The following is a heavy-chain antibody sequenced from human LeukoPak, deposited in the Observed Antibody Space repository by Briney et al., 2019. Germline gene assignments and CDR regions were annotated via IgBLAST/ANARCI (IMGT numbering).Heavy chain of an antibody. CDR2: ISGSGGST. V-gene: IGHV3-23*01. D-gene: IGHD2-15*01. CDR3: AKDGHCSGGSCRHAFDI. Sequence: GGSLRLSCAASGFTFSSYAMSWVRQAPGKGLEWVSAISGSGGSTYYADSVKPRFTISRHNSKNTLYLQMNSLTAEDTAVYYCAKDGHCSGGSCRHAFDIWGQGTMVTVSS. J-gene: IGHJ3*02. CDR1: GFTFSSYA.